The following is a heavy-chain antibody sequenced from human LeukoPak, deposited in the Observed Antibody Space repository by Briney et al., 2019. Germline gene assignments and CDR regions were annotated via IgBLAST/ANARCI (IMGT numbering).Heavy chain of an antibody. CDR2: IYYSGST. V-gene: IGHV4-39*07. Sequence: SETLSLTCSVSGGSISSSSYYSGWIRRPPGKGLEWIGSIYYSGSTYYNPSLRRRVTISVDRSKNQSSLKLSSVTAADTAVYYCARECGYSYDYRGQGTLVTVSS. CDR3: ARECGYSYDY. D-gene: IGHD5-18*01. J-gene: IGHJ4*02. CDR1: GGSISSSSYY.